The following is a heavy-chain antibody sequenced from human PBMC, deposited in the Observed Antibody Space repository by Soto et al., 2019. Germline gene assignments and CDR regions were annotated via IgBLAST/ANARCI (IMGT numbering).Heavy chain of an antibody. CDR2: INHSGST. D-gene: IGHD3-9*01. Sequence: SETLSLTSAGYGGTSRGDYWSGFRQPPGKGLEWIGEINHSGSTNYNPSLKSRVTISVDTSKNQFSLKLSSVTAADTAVYYCARFFSGYYDISTWNSMDYWAQGPPVTVS. J-gene: IGHJ4*02. CDR3: ARFFSGYYDISTWNSMDY. V-gene: IGHV4-34*01. CDR1: GGTSRGDY.